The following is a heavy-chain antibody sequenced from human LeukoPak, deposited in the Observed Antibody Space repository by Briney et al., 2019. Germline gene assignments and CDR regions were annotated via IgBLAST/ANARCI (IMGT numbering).Heavy chain of an antibody. D-gene: IGHD3-10*01. J-gene: IGHJ4*02. CDR1: GFTFSSYA. CDR2: ISYDGSNK. Sequence: GGSLRLSCAASGFTFSSYAMPWVRQAPGKGLEWVAVISYDGSNKYYADSVKGRFTISRDNSKNTLYLQMNSLRAEDTAVYYCARDSHQGNYFDYWGQGTLVTVSS. V-gene: IGHV3-30-3*01. CDR3: ARDSHQGNYFDY.